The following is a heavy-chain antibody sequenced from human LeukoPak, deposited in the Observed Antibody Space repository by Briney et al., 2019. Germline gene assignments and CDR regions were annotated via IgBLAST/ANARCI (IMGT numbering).Heavy chain of an antibody. D-gene: IGHD6-25*01. CDR1: GYTFTGYY. CDR2: INPNSGGT. CDR3: ARGAAGYYYYMDV. V-gene: IGHV1-2*02. Sequence: ASVKVSCKASGYTFTGYYMHWARQAPGQGLEWMGWINPNSGGTNYAQKFQGRVTMTRDTSISTAYMELSRLRSDDTAVYYCARGAAGYYYYMDVWGKGTTVTVSS. J-gene: IGHJ6*03.